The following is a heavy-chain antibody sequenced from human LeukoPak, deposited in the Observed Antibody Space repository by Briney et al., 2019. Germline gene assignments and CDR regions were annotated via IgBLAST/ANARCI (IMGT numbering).Heavy chain of an antibody. CDR1: GFTFDDYA. D-gene: IGHD6-13*01. CDR2: ISWNSGSI. J-gene: IGHJ3*02. V-gene: IGHV3-9*01. Sequence: GGSLRLFCAASGFTFDDYAMHWVRQAPGKGLEWVSGISWNSGSIGYADSVKGRFTISRDNAKNSLYLQMNSLRAEDTALYYCAKDIAAAGLDAFDIWGQGTMVTVSS. CDR3: AKDIAAAGLDAFDI.